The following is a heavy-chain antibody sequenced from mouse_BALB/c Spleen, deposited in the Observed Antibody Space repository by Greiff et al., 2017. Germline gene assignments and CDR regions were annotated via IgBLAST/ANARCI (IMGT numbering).Heavy chain of an antibody. J-gene: IGHJ4*01. CDR2: ISSGSSTI. V-gene: IGHV5-17*02. CDR3: ARYDYDTYYAMDY. Sequence: EVMLVESGGGLVQPGGSRKLSCAASGFTFSSFGMQWVRQAPEKGLEWVAYISSGSSTIYYADTVKGRFTISRDNPKNTLFLQMTSLRSEDTAMYYCARYDYDTYYAMDYWGQGTSVTVSS. D-gene: IGHD2-4*01. CDR1: GFTFSSFG.